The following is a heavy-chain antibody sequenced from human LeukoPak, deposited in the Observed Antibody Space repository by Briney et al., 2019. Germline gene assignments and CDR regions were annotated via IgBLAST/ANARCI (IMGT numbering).Heavy chain of an antibody. CDR3: AKSGLNRFDY. Sequence: TGGSLRLSCAASGFTFSSYAMSWVRQAPGKGLEWVSGISGRDSTTYYADSVKGRFTISRENSKNTLYLQMNSLRAEDTAVYYCAKSGLNRFDYWGQGTLVTVSS. J-gene: IGHJ4*02. CDR2: ISGRDSTT. V-gene: IGHV3-23*01. CDR1: GFTFSSYA. D-gene: IGHD2-15*01.